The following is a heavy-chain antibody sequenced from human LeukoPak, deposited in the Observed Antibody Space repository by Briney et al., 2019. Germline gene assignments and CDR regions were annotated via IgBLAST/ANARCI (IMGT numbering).Heavy chain of an antibody. CDR1: GFTFSSYA. J-gene: IGHJ6*03. Sequence: PGGSLRLSCAASGFTFSSYAMHWVRQAPGKGLEWVAVISYDGSNKYYADSVKGRFTISTDNSKDTLYLQMNSLRAEDTAVYYCATGSYYYLYYYYYMDVWGKGTTVTVSS. D-gene: IGHD1-26*01. CDR3: ATGSYYYLYYYYYMDV. CDR2: ISYDGSNK. V-gene: IGHV3-30-3*01.